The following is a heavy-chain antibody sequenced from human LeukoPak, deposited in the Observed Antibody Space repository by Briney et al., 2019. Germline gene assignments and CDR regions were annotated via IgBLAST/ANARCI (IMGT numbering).Heavy chain of an antibody. V-gene: IGHV4-34*01. CDR2: INHSGST. J-gene: IGHJ6*03. D-gene: IGHD1-26*01. CDR1: GGSFSGYY. CDR3: ARISVGATPYIDV. Sequence: SETLSLTCGVYGGSFSGYYWIWIRQPPGKGLEWIGEINHSGSTNYNPSLKSRVTISIDTSKNQFSLKLSSVTAADTAIYYCARISVGATPYIDVRGKGTTVTVSS.